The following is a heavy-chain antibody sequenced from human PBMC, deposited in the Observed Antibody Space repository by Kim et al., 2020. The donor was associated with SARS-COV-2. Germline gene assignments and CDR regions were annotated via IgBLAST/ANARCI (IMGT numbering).Heavy chain of an antibody. CDR1: GFTFSDYW. V-gene: IGHV3-7*05. CDR2: VTPDGIEK. CDR3: ARDFVRFVAY. Sequence: GGSLRLSCAASGFTFSDYWMSWVRQAPGKGLEWVATVTPDGIEKYYVDSVKGRFTISRDNAKSSLYLQLHILTADDTAVYYCARDFVRFVAYWCQGTLV. J-gene: IGHJ4*02. D-gene: IGHD3-9*01.